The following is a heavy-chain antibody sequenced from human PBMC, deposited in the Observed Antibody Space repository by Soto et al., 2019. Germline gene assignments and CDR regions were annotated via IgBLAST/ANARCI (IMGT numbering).Heavy chain of an antibody. V-gene: IGHV1-2*04. CDR3: AREVLRYFDWSIGYFDY. D-gene: IGHD3-9*01. Sequence: GASVKVSCKASGYTFTGYYMHWVRQAPGQGLEWMGWINPNSGGTNYAQKFQGWVTMTRDTSISTAYMELSRLRSDDTAVYYCAREVLRYFDWSIGYFDYWGQGTLVTVSS. CDR1: GYTFTGYY. J-gene: IGHJ4*02. CDR2: INPNSGGT.